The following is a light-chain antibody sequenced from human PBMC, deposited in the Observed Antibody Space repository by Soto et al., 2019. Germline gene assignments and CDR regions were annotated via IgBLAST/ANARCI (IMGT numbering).Light chain of an antibody. CDR2: AAS. Sequence: DIQMTQSPSPLSASVGDRVTISCRASQNIGSHLNWYQQKPGKAPNLLIYAASSLESGVPSRFSGNGSGTVFTLTINDLQPEDFVTYYCQQTSNTPLTFGGGTKVDVK. CDR1: QNIGSH. V-gene: IGKV1-39*01. J-gene: IGKJ4*01. CDR3: QQTSNTPLT.